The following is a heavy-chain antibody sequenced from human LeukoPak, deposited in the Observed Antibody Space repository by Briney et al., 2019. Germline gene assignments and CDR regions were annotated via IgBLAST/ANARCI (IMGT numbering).Heavy chain of an antibody. D-gene: IGHD6-19*01. CDR3: ARDRVSQWLVYYYGMDV. J-gene: IGHJ6*02. CDR1: GFTFSSYG. CDR2: IWYDGSNK. V-gene: IGHV3-33*01. Sequence: GGSLRLSCAASGFTFSSYGMHWVRQAPGKGLEWVAVIWYDGSNKYYADSVKGRFTISRDNSKNTLYLQMNSLRAEDTAVYYCARDRVSQWLVYYYGMDVWGQGTTVTVSS.